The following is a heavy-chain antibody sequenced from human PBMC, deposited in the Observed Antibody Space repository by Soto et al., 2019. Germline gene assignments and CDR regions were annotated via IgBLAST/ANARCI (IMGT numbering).Heavy chain of an antibody. V-gene: IGHV3-23*01. Sequence: PGGSLRLSCAASGFTFDTYAMSWVRQAPGKGLEWVSAISGSGSDTYHADSVKGRFTIPRDNSISTLYLQMNSLRTEDTAVYYSAHPRGYGVFDAYDFWGQGAMVTVSS. D-gene: IGHD4-17*01. CDR3: AHPRGYGVFDAYDF. CDR2: ISGSGSDT. J-gene: IGHJ3*01. CDR1: GFTFDTYA.